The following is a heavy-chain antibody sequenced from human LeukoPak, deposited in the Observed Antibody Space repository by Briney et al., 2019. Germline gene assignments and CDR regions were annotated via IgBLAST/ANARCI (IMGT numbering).Heavy chain of an antibody. CDR3: AKRRSRVAAAGTVDY. CDR1: GFTFSSYA. CDR2: ISGSGGST. V-gene: IGHV3-23*01. Sequence: PGGSLRLSCAASGFTFSSYAMSWVRQAPGKGLEWVSAISGSGGSTYYADSVKGRFTISRDNSKNTLYLQMYSLRAEDTAVYYCAKRRSRVAAAGTVDYWGQGTLVTVSS. D-gene: IGHD6-13*01. J-gene: IGHJ4*02.